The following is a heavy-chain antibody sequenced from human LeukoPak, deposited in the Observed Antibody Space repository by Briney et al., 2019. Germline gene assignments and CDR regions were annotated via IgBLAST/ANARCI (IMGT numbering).Heavy chain of an antibody. V-gene: IGHV4-59*01. CDR2: IYYSGTT. J-gene: IGHJ4*02. CDR3: ARGANWGSPDY. Sequence: SETLSLTCTVSGGSISTFYWSWIRQSPGKGLEWIGYIYYSGTTSYNPSLKSRVTISLDTSKNQFSLKLSSVTAADTAVYYCARGANWGSPDYWGQGTLVTVSS. D-gene: IGHD7-27*01. CDR1: GGSISTFY.